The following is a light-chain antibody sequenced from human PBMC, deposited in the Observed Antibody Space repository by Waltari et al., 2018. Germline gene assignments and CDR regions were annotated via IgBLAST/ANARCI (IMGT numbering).Light chain of an antibody. J-gene: IGKJ2*03. Sequence: EIVLTQSPATLSLSPGEGATLSCRASQSVGRFLAWYQQKPGQAPRLLIYDASNRATDIPARFSASGSGTDFTLTISSLEPEDFAVYYCQQRSSWPYSFGPGTKLEIK. CDR2: DAS. CDR3: QQRSSWPYS. CDR1: QSVGRF. V-gene: IGKV3-11*01.